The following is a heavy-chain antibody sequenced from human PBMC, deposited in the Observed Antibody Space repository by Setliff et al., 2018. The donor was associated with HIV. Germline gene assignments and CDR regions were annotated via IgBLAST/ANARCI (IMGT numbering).Heavy chain of an antibody. D-gene: IGHD3-22*01. Sequence: ASVKVSCKTSAYTFTDYFVHWVRLAPGQGLEWMGWINPKTAATHYTQDFQGRVTMTSDTSTSTVYMELSRLRSDDTAVYYCARAEGYYDNSVNPGRYYYYYMDVWGKGTTVTVSS. CDR2: INPKTAAT. CDR1: AYTFTDYF. J-gene: IGHJ6*03. CDR3: ARAEGYYDNSVNPGRYYYYYMDV. V-gene: IGHV1-2*02.